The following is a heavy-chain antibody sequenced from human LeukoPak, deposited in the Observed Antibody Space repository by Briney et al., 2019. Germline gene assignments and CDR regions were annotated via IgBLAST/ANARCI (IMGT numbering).Heavy chain of an antibody. J-gene: IGHJ4*02. Sequence: GGSLRLSCAASGFTFDHYTMHWVRQAPGKGLEWVSLISWDGGSTYYADSVKGRFTISRDNSKNSLSLQMNSLRAEDTALYYCAKDGKNYFDYWGQGTLVTVSS. V-gene: IGHV3-43*01. CDR1: GFTFDHYT. CDR3: AKDGKNYFDY. CDR2: ISWDGGST.